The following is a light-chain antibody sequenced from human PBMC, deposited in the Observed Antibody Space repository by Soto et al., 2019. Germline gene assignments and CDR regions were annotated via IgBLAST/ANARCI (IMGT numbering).Light chain of an antibody. CDR1: QSISSN. Sequence: DILMTQSPSTLSLSPGGRATLSCRASQSISSNLAWYQQKPGQAPRLLIHRASTRATGIPARFSGSGSGTEFTLTISSLQSEDFAVYFCQQYNNWPGTFGQGTKVDIK. CDR2: RAS. V-gene: IGKV3-15*01. J-gene: IGKJ1*01. CDR3: QQYNNWPGT.